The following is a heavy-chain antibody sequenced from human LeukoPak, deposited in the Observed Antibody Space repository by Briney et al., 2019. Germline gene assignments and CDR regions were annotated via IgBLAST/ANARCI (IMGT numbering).Heavy chain of an antibody. CDR1: GVTLSTYA. J-gene: IGHJ4*02. CDR2: IYYSGST. D-gene: IGHD3-3*01. CDR3: ARHGPSYYDFWSGYSGSLDY. Sequence: PGGSLRLSCAASGVTLSTYAMSWARQPPGKGLEWIGSIYYSGSTYYNPSLKSRVTISVDTSKNQFSLKLSSVTAADTAVYYCARHGPSYYDFWSGYSGSLDYWGQGTLVTVSS. V-gene: IGHV4-39*01.